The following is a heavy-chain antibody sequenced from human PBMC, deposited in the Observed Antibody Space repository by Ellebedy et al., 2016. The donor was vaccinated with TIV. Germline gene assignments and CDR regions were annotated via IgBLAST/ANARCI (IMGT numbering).Heavy chain of an antibody. CDR3: ASSTVAGTHYYYGMDV. V-gene: IGHV3-30-3*01. J-gene: IGHJ6*02. D-gene: IGHD6-19*01. Sequence: GESLKISXAASGFTFSSYAMHWVRQAPGKGLEWVAVISYDGSNKYYADSVKGRFTISRDNSKNTLYLQMNSLRAEDTAVYYCASSTVAGTHYYYGMDVWGQGTTVTVSS. CDR2: ISYDGSNK. CDR1: GFTFSSYA.